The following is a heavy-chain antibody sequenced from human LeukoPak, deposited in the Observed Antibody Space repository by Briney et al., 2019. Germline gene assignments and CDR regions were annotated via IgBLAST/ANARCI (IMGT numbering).Heavy chain of an antibody. V-gene: IGHV3-20*04. CDR1: GFTFHDYG. D-gene: IGHD2-15*01. Sequence: GGSLRLSCPASGFTFHDYGMRWVRPAAGKGREWVSGINWNGGSTGYADSVKGRFTISRDNAKNSLYLQMNSLRAEDTALYYCARSVAASRDYWGQGTLVTVSS. CDR2: INWNGGST. CDR3: ARSVAASRDY. J-gene: IGHJ4*02.